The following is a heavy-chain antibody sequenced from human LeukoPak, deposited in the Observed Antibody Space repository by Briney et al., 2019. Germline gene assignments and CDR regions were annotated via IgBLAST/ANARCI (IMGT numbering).Heavy chain of an antibody. CDR1: GGSISSYY. Sequence: PSETLSLTCTVSGGSISSYYWSWIRQPPGKGLEWIGYIYYSGSTNYNPSLKSRVTISVDTSKNQFSLKLSSVTAADTAVYYCARGKLRFLVWLFDYWGQGTLVTVSS. CDR2: IYYSGST. V-gene: IGHV4-59*01. D-gene: IGHD3-3*01. J-gene: IGHJ4*02. CDR3: ARGKLRFLVWLFDY.